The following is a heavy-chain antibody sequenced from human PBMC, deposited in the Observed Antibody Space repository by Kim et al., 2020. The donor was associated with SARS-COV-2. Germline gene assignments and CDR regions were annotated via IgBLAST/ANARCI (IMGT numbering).Heavy chain of an antibody. D-gene: IGHD5-18*01. CDR3: AKDLGSFHTDTAHP. V-gene: IGHV3-33*06. Sequence: GGSLRLSCAASGFTFSNYGMHWVRQAPGKGLEWVAVIWYDGSNKYYADSVKGRFTISRDNSKNTLYLQMNSLRSDDTAVYYCAKDLGSFHTDTAHPWGQGALVTVSP. CDR2: IWYDGSNK. CDR1: GFTFSNYG. J-gene: IGHJ5*02.